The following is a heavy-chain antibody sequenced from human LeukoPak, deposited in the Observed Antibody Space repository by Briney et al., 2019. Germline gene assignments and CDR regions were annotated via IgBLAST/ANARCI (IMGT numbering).Heavy chain of an antibody. CDR3: AKDSHYSSGWYLNAFDI. CDR1: GFTSGKYDNYG. J-gene: IGHJ3*02. Sequence: PGGSLRLSCAASGFTSGKYDNYGMYWVRLAPGKGLEWVSGISRNSGVKGYADSVKGRFTISRDNAKNSLYLQMNSLRAEDTALYYCAKDSHYSSGWYLNAFDIWGQGTMVTVSS. V-gene: IGHV3-9*02. CDR2: ISRNSGVK. D-gene: IGHD6-19*01.